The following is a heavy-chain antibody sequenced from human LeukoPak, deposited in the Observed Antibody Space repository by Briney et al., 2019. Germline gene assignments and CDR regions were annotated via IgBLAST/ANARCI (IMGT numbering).Heavy chain of an antibody. J-gene: IGHJ4*02. V-gene: IGHV3-21*01. CDR3: ARGGSVVFDY. CDR1: GFTFSSYS. CDR2: ISSSSSYI. Sequence: GGSLRLSCAASGFTFSSYSMNWVRQAPGKGLEWVSSISSSSSYIYYADSVKGRFTIPRDNAKNSLYLQMNSLRAEDTAVYYCARGGSVVFDYWGQGTLVTVSS. D-gene: IGHD3-10*01.